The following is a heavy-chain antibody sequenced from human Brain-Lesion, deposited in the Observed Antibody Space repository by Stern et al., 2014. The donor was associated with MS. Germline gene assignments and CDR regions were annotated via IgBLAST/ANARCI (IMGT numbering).Heavy chain of an antibody. CDR1: GFTFSSYW. V-gene: IGHV3-7*01. D-gene: IGHD1-26*01. Sequence: EVQLVESGGGLVQPGGSLRLSCAASGFTFSSYWMRWVRQAPGKGLEWVANIKQDGSEEYYVDSVKGRFTISRDNAKKSLYLQMNSLRAEDTAVYYCTRDCGQGSCSLPYYYYGMDVWGQGTGVTASS. J-gene: IGHJ6*02. CDR3: TRDCGQGSCSLPYYYYGMDV. CDR2: IKQDGSEE.